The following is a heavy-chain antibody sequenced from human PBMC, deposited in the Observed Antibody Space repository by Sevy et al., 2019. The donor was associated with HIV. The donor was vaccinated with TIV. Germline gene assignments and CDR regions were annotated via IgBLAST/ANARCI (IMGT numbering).Heavy chain of an antibody. CDR1: GFTFSSYA. J-gene: IGHJ3*02. CDR3: AKRGSQRITMIVVIRFRAFDI. V-gene: IGHV3-23*01. CDR2: ISGSGGST. Sequence: GGSLRLSCAASGFTFSSYAMSWVRQAPGKGLEWVSAISGSGGSTYYADSVKGRFTISRDNSKNTLYLQMNSLRAEDTAVYYCAKRGSQRITMIVVIRFRAFDIWGQGTMVTVSS. D-gene: IGHD3-22*01.